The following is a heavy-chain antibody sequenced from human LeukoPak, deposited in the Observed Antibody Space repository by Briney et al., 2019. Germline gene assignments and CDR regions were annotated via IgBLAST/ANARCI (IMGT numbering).Heavy chain of an antibody. CDR2: INPNSGGT. CDR1: GYPFINYG. V-gene: IGHV1-2*02. D-gene: IGHD3-9*01. Sequence: ASVKVSCKTSGYPFINYGITWVRQAPGQGLEWMGWINPNSGGTNYAQKFQGRVTMTRDTSISTAYMELSRLRSDDTAVYYCARGGAVRYFDWLNYYYMDVWGKGTTVTVSS. CDR3: ARGGAVRYFDWLNYYYMDV. J-gene: IGHJ6*03.